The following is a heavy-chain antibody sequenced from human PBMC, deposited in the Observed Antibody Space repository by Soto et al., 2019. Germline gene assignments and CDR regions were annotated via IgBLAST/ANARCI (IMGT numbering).Heavy chain of an antibody. CDR1: GFTFSSYA. D-gene: IGHD1-26*01. J-gene: IGHJ4*02. CDR2: ISGSGGST. Sequence: EVQLLESGGGLVQPGGSLRLSCAASGFTFSSYAMSWVRQAPGKGLEWVSAISGSGGSTYHVDSVKGRFTIYRDSSKNTLYLQMNSLRAEDTAVYYFAIIPESYWVDYWGQGTLVTVSS. V-gene: IGHV3-23*01. CDR3: AIIPESYWVDY.